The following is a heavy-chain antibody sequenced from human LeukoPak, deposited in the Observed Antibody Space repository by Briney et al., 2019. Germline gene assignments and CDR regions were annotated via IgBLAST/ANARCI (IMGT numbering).Heavy chain of an antibody. CDR2: ISSSSSYI. V-gene: IGHV3-21*01. J-gene: IGHJ2*01. CDR1: GFTFSSYS. D-gene: IGHD3-16*02. CDR3: ARDASMITFGGVIVSPDWYFDL. Sequence: GVSLRLSCAASGFTFSSYSMNWVRQAPGKGLEWVSSISSSSSYIYYADSVKGRFTISRDNAKNSLYLQMNSLRAEDTAVYYCARDASMITFGGVIVSPDWYFDLWGRGTLVTVSS.